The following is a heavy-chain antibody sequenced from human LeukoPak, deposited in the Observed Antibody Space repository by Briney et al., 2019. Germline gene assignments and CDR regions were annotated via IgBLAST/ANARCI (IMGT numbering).Heavy chain of an antibody. J-gene: IGHJ4*02. CDR1: GDSVSSKNGA. CDR2: TYYRSKWYN. V-gene: IGHV6-1*01. Sequence: SQTLSLTCVVSGDSVSSKNGAWNWIRQSPSRGLEWRGRTYYRSKWYNDYAESMEGRMTISQDTSKNQYSLHLNSVTPDDTAVYYCARGFGTTGWHTFDYWGQGTLVTVSS. D-gene: IGHD6-19*01. CDR3: ARGFGTTGWHTFDY.